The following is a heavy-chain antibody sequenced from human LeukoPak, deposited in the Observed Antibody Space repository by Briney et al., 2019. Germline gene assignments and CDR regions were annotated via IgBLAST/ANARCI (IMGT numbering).Heavy chain of an antibody. D-gene: IGHD1-26*01. CDR1: GFTLSSYS. V-gene: IGHV3-21*04. J-gene: IGHJ4*02. CDR2: ISSSSSYI. CDR3: AKAGSIRFDY. Sequence: GGSLRLSCAASGFTLSSYSMNWVRQAPGKGLEWVSSISSSSSYIYYADSVKGRFTISRDNSKNTLFLQMNSLRAEDTAVYYCAKAGSIRFDYWGQGTLVTVSS.